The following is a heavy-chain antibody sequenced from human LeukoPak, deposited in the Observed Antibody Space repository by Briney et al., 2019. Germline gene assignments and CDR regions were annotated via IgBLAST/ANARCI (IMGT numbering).Heavy chain of an antibody. J-gene: IGHJ5*02. D-gene: IGHD3-3*01. CDR3: ARVDDFSWFDP. CDR1: GFTFSYYA. V-gene: IGHV3-64*01. CDR2: ISSNGGST. Sequence: GGSLRLSCAASGFTFSYYAMHWVRQAPGNGLEYVSAISSNGGSTYYANSVKGRFTISRDNSKNTLYLQMGSLRVEDMAVYYCARVDDFSWFDPWGQGTLVTVSS.